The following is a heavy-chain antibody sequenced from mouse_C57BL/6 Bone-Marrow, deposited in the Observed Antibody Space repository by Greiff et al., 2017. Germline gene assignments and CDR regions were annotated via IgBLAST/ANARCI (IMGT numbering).Heavy chain of an antibody. CDR1: GFTFSDYG. CDR3: ARQGDYYGSRSYYAMDY. CDR2: ISNLAYSI. D-gene: IGHD1-1*01. V-gene: IGHV5-15*01. J-gene: IGHJ4*01. Sequence: EVKVVESGGGLVQPGGSLKLSCAASGFTFSDYGMAWVRQAPRKGPEWVAFISNLAYSIYYADTVTGRFTIARENAKNTLYLEMSSLRSEDTAMYYCARQGDYYGSRSYYAMDYWGQGTSVTVSS.